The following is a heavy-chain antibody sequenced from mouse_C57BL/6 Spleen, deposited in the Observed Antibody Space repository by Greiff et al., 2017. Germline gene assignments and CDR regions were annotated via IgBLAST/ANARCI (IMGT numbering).Heavy chain of an antibody. J-gene: IGHJ2*01. Sequence: VQLQQSGAELVRPGASVTLSCKASGYTFTDYEMHWVKQTPVHGLEWIGAIDPETGGTAYNQKFKGKAILTADKSSSTAYMELRGLTSEDSAVYYCTRGGIYDYDRGFDYWGQGTTLTVSS. CDR1: GYTFTDYE. CDR3: TRGGIYDYDRGFDY. CDR2: IDPETGGT. V-gene: IGHV1-15*01. D-gene: IGHD2-4*01.